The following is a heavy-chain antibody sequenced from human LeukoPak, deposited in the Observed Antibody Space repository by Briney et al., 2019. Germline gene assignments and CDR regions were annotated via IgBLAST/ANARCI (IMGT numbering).Heavy chain of an antibody. CDR2: IRYDGSNK. V-gene: IGHV3-30*02. CDR3: AKDPFYSSSSDY. Sequence: GGSLRLSCAASGFTFSSYGMHWVRQAPGKGLEWVAFIRYDGSNKYYADSVKGRFTISRDNSKNTLYLQMNSLRAEDTAVYYCAKDPFYSSSSDYWGQGTLVTVSS. J-gene: IGHJ4*02. D-gene: IGHD6-13*01. CDR1: GFTFSSYG.